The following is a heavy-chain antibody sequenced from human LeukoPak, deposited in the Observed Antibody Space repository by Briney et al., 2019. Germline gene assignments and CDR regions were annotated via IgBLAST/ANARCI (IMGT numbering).Heavy chain of an antibody. D-gene: IGHD6-19*01. CDR1: GFTFSSYA. CDR3: ANDLRKWLLHGNWFDP. CDR2: ISGSGGST. J-gene: IGHJ5*02. Sequence: GGSLRLSCAASGFTFSSYAMSWVRQAPGKGLEWVSAISGSGGSTYYADSVKGRFTISRDNSKNTLYLQMNSLRAEDTAVYYCANDLRKWLLHGNWFDPWAREPWSPSPQ. V-gene: IGHV3-23*01.